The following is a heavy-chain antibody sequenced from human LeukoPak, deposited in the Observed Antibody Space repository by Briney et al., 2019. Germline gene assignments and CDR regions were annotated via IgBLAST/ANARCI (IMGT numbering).Heavy chain of an antibody. J-gene: IGHJ4*02. Sequence: GGSLRLSCAASGFTFNSYGLSWVRQALGKGLGWVSAISGSGGNTSYADSVMGRFTTSRDNSKNTLYLQMNSLRAEDTAVYYFAKTIAGTRYYFDYWGQGTLVTVSS. V-gene: IGHV3-23*01. CDR2: ISGSGGNT. CDR1: GFTFNSYG. D-gene: IGHD1-20*01. CDR3: AKTIAGTRYYFDY.